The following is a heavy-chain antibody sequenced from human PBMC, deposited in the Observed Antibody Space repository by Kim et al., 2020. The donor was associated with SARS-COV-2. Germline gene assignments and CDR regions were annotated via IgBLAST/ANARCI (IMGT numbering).Heavy chain of an antibody. Sequence: GGSLRLSCAASGFTFSSYGMHWVRQAPGKGLEWVAVIWYDGSNKYYADSVKGRFTISRDNSKNTLYLQMNSLRAEDTAVYYCAREGAAAALYYFDYWGQGTLVTVSS. CDR3: AREGAAAALYYFDY. V-gene: IGHV3-33*01. CDR2: IWYDGSNK. J-gene: IGHJ4*02. D-gene: IGHD6-13*01. CDR1: GFTFSSYG.